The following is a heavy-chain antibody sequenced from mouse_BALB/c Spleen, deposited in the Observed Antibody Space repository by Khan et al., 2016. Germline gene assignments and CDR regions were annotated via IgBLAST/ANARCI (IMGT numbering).Heavy chain of an antibody. CDR2: IYPSDRYT. V-gene: IGHV1S127*01. J-gene: IGHJ4*01. CDR3: TRDGVRRRSYAMDY. Sequence: QVQLQQPGAELVRPGASVKLSCKASGYTFTSYWINWVRQRPGQGLEWIGNIYPSDRYTNYNQKFKDKATLTVDTSSNTAYMQLSSPTSEDSAVYDGTRDGVRRRSYAMDYWGQGTSVTVSS. D-gene: IGHD2-14*01. CDR1: GYTFTSYW.